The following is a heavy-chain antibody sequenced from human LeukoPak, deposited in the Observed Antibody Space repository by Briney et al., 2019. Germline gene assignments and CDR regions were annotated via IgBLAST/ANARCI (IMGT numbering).Heavy chain of an antibody. V-gene: IGHV3-48*03. Sequence: GGSLRLSCAASGFTFSSYEMNWVRQAPGKGLEWVSYISSSGSTIYYADSVKGRFTISRDNAKNSLYLQMNSLRAEDTAVYYCAINSGSYWALYFDYWGQGTLVTVSS. CDR3: AINSGSYWALYFDY. D-gene: IGHD1-26*01. CDR2: ISSSGSTI. J-gene: IGHJ4*02. CDR1: GFTFSSYE.